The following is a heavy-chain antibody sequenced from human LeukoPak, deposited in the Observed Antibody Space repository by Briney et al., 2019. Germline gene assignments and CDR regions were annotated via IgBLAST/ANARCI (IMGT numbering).Heavy chain of an antibody. J-gene: IGHJ5*02. CDR2: ITHSGFT. V-gene: IGHV4-31*03. CDR1: VDSLSSGGSY. CDR3: TRLPFVSGSFGWSDP. Sequence: SQTLSLTCSLSVDSLSSGGSYWNWIRQHPGTGLEWIAWITHSGFTNFNPTLKSRVTISVDTPKNQFSLNLSSVTAADTAVYYCTRLPFVSGSFGWSDPWGQGTLVTVSS. D-gene: IGHD3-10*01.